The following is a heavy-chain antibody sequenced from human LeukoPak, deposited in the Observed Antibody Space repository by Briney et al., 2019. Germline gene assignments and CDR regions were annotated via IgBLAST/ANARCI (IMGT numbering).Heavy chain of an antibody. CDR2: IYYSGST. Sequence: SETLSLTCTVSGGSISSSSYYWGWIRQPPGKGLEWIGSIYYSGSTYYNPSLKSRVTISVDTSKNQFSLKLSSVTAADTAVYYCARDVERIWDRSYYFDYWGQGTLVTVSS. CDR1: GGSISSSSYY. D-gene: IGHD1-26*01. J-gene: IGHJ4*02. CDR3: ARDVERIWDRSYYFDY. V-gene: IGHV4-39*07.